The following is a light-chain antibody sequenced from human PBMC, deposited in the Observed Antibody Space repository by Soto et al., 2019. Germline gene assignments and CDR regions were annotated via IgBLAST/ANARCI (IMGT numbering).Light chain of an antibody. V-gene: IGLV2-18*02. CDR1: SSDVGSSNG. J-gene: IGLJ1*01. CDR3: SSYTSSSPYV. Sequence: QSVLTQPPSVSGSPGQSVTISCTGTSSDVGSSNGVSWYQQPPGTAPKPMIYDVSNRPSGVPDRFSGSKSGNTASLTISGLQADDEADYYCSSYTSSSPYVFGTGTKVTVL. CDR2: DVS.